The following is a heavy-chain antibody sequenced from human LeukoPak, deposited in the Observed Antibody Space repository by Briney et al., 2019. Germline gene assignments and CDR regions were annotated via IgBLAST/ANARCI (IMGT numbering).Heavy chain of an antibody. CDR2: IYYSGST. Sequence: PSETLSLTCTVSGGSISSYYWSWIRQPPGKGLEWIGYIYYSGSTNYNPSLKSRVTMSVDTSKNQFSLKLSSVTAADTAVYYCARDLYSSSWTPFDYWGQGTLVTVSS. CDR3: ARDLYSSSWTPFDY. CDR1: GGSISSYY. J-gene: IGHJ4*02. V-gene: IGHV4-59*12. D-gene: IGHD6-13*01.